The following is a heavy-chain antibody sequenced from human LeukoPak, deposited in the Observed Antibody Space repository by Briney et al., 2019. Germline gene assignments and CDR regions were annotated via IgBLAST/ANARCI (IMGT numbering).Heavy chain of an antibody. CDR2: ISYDGSNK. CDR1: GFTFSSYA. J-gene: IGHJ4*02. Sequence: PGGSLRLSCAASGFTFSSYAMHWVRQAPGKGLEWVAVISYDGSNKYYADSVKGRFTISRDNSKNTLYLRMNSLRAEDTAVYYCAKAILDYWGQGTLVTVSS. CDR3: AKAILDY. D-gene: IGHD2-2*02. V-gene: IGHV3-30-3*01.